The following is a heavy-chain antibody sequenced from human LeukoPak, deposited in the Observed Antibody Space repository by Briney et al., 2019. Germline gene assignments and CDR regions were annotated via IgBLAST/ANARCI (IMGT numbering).Heavy chain of an antibody. D-gene: IGHD2-2*01. CDR2: IYYSGST. CDR1: GDSISNYY. Sequence: PSETLSLTCTASGDSISNYYWSWIRQPPGKGLEWIGYIYYSGSTNYNPSLKSRVTISVDTSKNQFSLKLSSVTAADTAVYYCAGLGYCSSTSCYGDWFDPWGQGTLVTVSS. V-gene: IGHV4-59*08. CDR3: AGLGYCSSTSCYGDWFDP. J-gene: IGHJ5*02.